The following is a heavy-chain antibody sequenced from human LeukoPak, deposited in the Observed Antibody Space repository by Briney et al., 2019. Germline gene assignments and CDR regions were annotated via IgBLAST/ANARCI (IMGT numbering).Heavy chain of an antibody. J-gene: IGHJ4*02. CDR1: GSSISSYY. CDR2: IYYSGST. D-gene: IGHD6-13*01. V-gene: IGHV4-59*01. Sequence: SETLSLTCTVSGSSISSYYWSWIRQPPGKGLEWIGYIYYSGSTNYNPSLKSRVAISVDTSKNQFSLKLSSVTAADTAVYYCARAQQFTDFDYWGQGTLVTVSS. CDR3: ARAQQFTDFDY.